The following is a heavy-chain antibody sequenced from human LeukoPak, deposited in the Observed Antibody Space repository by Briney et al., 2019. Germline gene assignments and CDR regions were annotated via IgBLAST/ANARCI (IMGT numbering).Heavy chain of an antibody. D-gene: IGHD3-10*01. Sequence: SETLSLTCAVYGGSFSGYYWSWIRQPPGKGLEWIGEINHSGSTNYNPSLKSRVTISVDTSKNQFSLKLSSVTAADTAVYYCASSWFGASNWFDPWGQGTLVTVSS. J-gene: IGHJ5*02. CDR3: ASSWFGASNWFDP. V-gene: IGHV4-34*01. CDR1: GGSFSGYY. CDR2: INHSGST.